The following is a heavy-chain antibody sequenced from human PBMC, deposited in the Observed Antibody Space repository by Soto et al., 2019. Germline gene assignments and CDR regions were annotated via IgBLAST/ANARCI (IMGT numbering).Heavy chain of an antibody. CDR3: ARTPLRYDILTGYYVGPTGRNYFDY. D-gene: IGHD3-9*01. Sequence: GGSLRLSCAASGFTFSSYAMHWVRQAPGKGLEYVSAISSNGGSTYYANSVKGRFTISRDNSKNTLYLQMGSLRAEDMAVYYCARTPLRYDILTGYYVGPTGRNYFDYWGQGTLVTVSS. V-gene: IGHV3-64*01. CDR2: ISSNGGST. J-gene: IGHJ4*02. CDR1: GFTFSSYA.